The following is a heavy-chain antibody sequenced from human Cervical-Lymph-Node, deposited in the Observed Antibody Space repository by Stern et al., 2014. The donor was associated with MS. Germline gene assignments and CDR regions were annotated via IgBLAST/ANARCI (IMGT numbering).Heavy chain of an antibody. V-gene: IGHV1-3*01. D-gene: IGHD6-19*01. CDR1: GYTFTSYA. Sequence: QDQLVQSGAEVKKPGASVKVSCKASGYTFTSYAMHWVRQAPGQRLEWMGWINAGNGNTKYSQKFQGRVTITRDTSASTAYMELSSLRSEDTAVYYCARGDGGSGWALYYYYGMDVWGQGTTVTVSS. CDR3: ARGDGGSGWALYYYYGMDV. J-gene: IGHJ6*02. CDR2: INAGNGNT.